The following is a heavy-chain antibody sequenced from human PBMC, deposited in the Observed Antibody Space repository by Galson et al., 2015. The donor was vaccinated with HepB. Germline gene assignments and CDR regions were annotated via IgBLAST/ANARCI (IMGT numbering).Heavy chain of an antibody. D-gene: IGHD6-13*01. J-gene: IGHJ6*02. CDR3: ASDGYSSSWYVGYYYYGMDV. CDR1: GFTFSSYW. Sequence: SLRLSCAASGFTFSSYWMSWVRQAPGKGLEWVANIKQDGSEKYYVDSVKGRFTISRDNAKNSLYLQMNSLRAEDTAVYYCASDGYSSSWYVGYYYYGMDVWGQGTTVTVSS. CDR2: IKQDGSEK. V-gene: IGHV3-7*03.